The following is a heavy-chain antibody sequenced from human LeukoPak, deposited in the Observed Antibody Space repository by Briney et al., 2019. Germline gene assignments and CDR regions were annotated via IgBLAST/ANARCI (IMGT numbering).Heavy chain of an antibody. CDR1: GFTFSSYG. D-gene: IGHD6-6*01. CDR2: IWYDGSNK. CDR3: ARDLQLVRSPFDY. Sequence: GGSLRLSCAASGFTFSSYGMHWVRQAPGKGLEWVAVIWYDGSNKYYADSVKGRFTISRDNSKNTLYLQMNSLRAKDTAVYYCARDLQLVRSPFDYWGQGTLVTVSS. J-gene: IGHJ4*02. V-gene: IGHV3-33*01.